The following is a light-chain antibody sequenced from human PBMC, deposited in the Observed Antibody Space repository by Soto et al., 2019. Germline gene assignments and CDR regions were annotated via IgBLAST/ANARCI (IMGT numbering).Light chain of an antibody. CDR2: EVS. J-gene: IGLJ2*01. CDR1: SSDVGGYHY. CDR3: SSYAGSTSVV. V-gene: IGLV2-8*01. Sequence: QSLLTQPPSASGSPGQSVTISCTGTSSDVGGYHYVSWYQQHPGKAPKLMIYEVSKRPSGVPDRFSGSKSGNTASLTVSGLQAEDEADYYCSSYAGSTSVVFGGGTKLTVL.